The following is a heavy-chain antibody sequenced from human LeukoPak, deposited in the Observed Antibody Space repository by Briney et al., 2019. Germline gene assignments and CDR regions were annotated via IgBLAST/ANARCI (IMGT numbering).Heavy chain of an antibody. D-gene: IGHD1-26*01. V-gene: IGHV3-30*02. CDR2: IRYDGSKK. J-gene: IGHJ6*03. CDR3: AKDPWEPLEDSYYYYMDV. CDR1: GFTFSSYG. Sequence: GGSLRLSCAASGFTFSSYGMHWVRQAPGKGLEWVAFIRYDGSKKYYADSVKGRFTISRDNSKNTLYLQMNSLSAEDTAVYYCAKDPWEPLEDSYYYYMDVWGKGTTVTVSS.